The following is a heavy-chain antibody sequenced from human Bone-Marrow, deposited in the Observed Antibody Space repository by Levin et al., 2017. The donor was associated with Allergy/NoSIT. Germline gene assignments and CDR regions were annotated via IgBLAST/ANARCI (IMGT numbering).Heavy chain of an antibody. J-gene: IGHJ6*01. V-gene: IGHV3-30*04. CDR1: GFIFNSYA. CDR2: ISYNLNDK. CDR3: ARDRYHGDLYYSYYGMDV. D-gene: IGHD4-17*01. Sequence: GGSLRLSCATSGFIFNSYAMHWVRQAPGKGLEWVALISYNLNDKYYADSVKGRFTISRDNPPKTLFLQMNSLRAEDTAVYYCARDRYHGDLYYSYYGMDVWGQGTTVTVSS.